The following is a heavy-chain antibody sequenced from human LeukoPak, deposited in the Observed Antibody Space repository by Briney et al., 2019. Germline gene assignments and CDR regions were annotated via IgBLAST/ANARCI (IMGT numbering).Heavy chain of an antibody. Sequence: SQTLSLTCAVSGGSISSGSYYWSWIRQPAGKGLEWIGRIYTSGSTNYNPSLKSRVTISVDTSKNQFSLKLSSVTAADTAVYYCARDTAVYYDFWSGYPHYYMDVWGKGTTVTVSS. D-gene: IGHD3-3*01. CDR2: IYTSGST. J-gene: IGHJ6*03. V-gene: IGHV4-61*02. CDR1: GGSISSGSYY. CDR3: ARDTAVYYDFWSGYPHYYMDV.